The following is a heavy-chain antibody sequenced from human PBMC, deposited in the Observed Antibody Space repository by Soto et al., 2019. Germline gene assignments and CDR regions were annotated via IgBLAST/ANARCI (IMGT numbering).Heavy chain of an antibody. CDR1: GYTFSSYG. CDR3: ARAISLIMAAPAY. D-gene: IGHD2-8*01. Sequence: ASVKVSCKASGYTFSSYGISWVRQAPGQGFEWMGWISGYNGKTSYAEKFQGRVTMSTDTSTSTAYMELRSLTSDDTAIYYCARAISLIMAAPAYWGQGTLVTVSS. V-gene: IGHV1-18*01. CDR2: ISGYNGKT. J-gene: IGHJ4*02.